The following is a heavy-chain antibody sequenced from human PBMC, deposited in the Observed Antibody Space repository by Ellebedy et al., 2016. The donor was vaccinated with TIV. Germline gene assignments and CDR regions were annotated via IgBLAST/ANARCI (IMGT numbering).Heavy chain of an antibody. CDR1: GFTFSSYA. CDR3: VGGSLQTAMVFLDNY. J-gene: IGHJ4*02. V-gene: IGHV3-30-3*01. D-gene: IGHD5-18*01. CDR2: ISYDGSNK. Sequence: GGSLRLSXAASGFTFSSYAMHWVRQAPGKGLEWVAVISYDGSNKYYADSVKGRFTISRDNSKNTLYLQMNSLRAEDTAVYYCVGGSLQTAMVFLDNYWGQGTLVTVSS.